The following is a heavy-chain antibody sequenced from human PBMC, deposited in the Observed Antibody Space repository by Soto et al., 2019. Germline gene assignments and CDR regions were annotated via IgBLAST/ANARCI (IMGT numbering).Heavy chain of an antibody. CDR3: ARVGDCSGGSCLAYYYYGMDA. D-gene: IGHD2-15*01. J-gene: IGHJ6*01. CDR2: INSDGSST. CDR1: GFTFSSYW. Sequence: GGSLRLSCAASGFTFSSYWMHWVRQAPGKGLVWVSRINSDGSSTSYADSVKGRFTISRDNAKNTLYLQMTSLRAEDTAVYYCARVGDCSGGSCLAYYYYGMDAWGQGTPVTVSS. V-gene: IGHV3-74*01.